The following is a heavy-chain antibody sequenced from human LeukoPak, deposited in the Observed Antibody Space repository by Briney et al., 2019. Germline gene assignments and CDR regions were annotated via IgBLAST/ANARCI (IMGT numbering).Heavy chain of an antibody. CDR2: ISGSGGST. J-gene: IGHJ4*02. Sequence: GGTLRLSCAASGFTFSAYAMNWVRQAPGKGLEWVSGISGSGGSTYYADSVKGRFTISRDNSKNTLYLQMNSLRAVDTAVYYCAKGPLAALGDYWGQGTLVTVSS. D-gene: IGHD2-15*01. V-gene: IGHV3-23*01. CDR3: AKGPLAALGDY. CDR1: GFTFSAYA.